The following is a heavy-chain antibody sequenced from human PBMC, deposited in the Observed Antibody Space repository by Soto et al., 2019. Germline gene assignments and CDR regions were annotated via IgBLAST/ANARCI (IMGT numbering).Heavy chain of an antibody. Sequence: GGSLRLSCAASGFTFSSYAMSWVRQAPGKGLEWVSAISGSGGSTYYADSVKGRFTISRDNSKNTLYLQMNSLRADDTAIYYCAKSPKNYGPTDFDYWGQGTLVTVSS. J-gene: IGHJ4*02. V-gene: IGHV3-23*01. CDR1: GFTFSSYA. CDR3: AKSPKNYGPTDFDY. D-gene: IGHD1-7*01. CDR2: ISGSGGST.